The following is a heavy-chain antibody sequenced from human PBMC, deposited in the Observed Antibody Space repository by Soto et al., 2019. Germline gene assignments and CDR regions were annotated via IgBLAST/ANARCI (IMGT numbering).Heavy chain of an antibody. CDR1: GGTFSSYA. D-gene: IGHD6-6*01. J-gene: IGHJ4*02. CDR2: IIPIFGTA. Sequence: QVQLVQSGAEVKKPGSSVKVSCKASGGTFSSYAISWVRQAPGQGLEWMGGIIPIFGTANYAQKFQGRVTITADESTSTAYMELSSLRSEDTAMYYCARLLAARRNEISYYFDYWGQGTLVTVSS. CDR3: ARLLAARRNEISYYFDY. V-gene: IGHV1-69*01.